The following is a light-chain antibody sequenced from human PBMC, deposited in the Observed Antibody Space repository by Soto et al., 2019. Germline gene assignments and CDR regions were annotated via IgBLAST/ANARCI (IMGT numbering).Light chain of an antibody. CDR2: EVT. CDR3: SSYTSSNTLV. CDR1: SNDVAIYNR. J-gene: IGLJ2*01. V-gene: IGLV2-18*03. Sequence: SVLTQPPSVSGSPGQSVTISCTGTSNDVAIYNRVSWYQQPPGTAPKLMIYEVTYRPSGVPDRFSGSKSGSTASLTTSGLQAEDEADYYCSSYTSSNTLVFGGGTKVTVL.